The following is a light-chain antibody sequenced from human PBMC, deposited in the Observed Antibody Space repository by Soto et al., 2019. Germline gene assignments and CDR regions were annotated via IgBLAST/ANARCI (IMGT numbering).Light chain of an antibody. Sequence: QSALTQPASVSGSPGQSVTISCTGTSSDVGGYDYVPWFQQHPGKAPKLMIYDVSYRPSGISNRFSGSKSGNTASLSISGLQAEDEADYYCSSYTNTNTLEVFGTGTKVTVL. J-gene: IGLJ1*01. CDR3: SSYTNTNTLEV. V-gene: IGLV2-14*03. CDR2: DVS. CDR1: SSDVGGYDY.